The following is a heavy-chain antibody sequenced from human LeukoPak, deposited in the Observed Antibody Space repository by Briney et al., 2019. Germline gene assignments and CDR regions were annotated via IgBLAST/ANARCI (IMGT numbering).Heavy chain of an antibody. CDR1: GYTLSSYG. D-gene: IGHD2-21*01. J-gene: IGHJ4*02. Sequence: ASVKVSCKASGYTLSSYGISWLRQAPGQGLEWMGWISAYNGNTNYAQKFQGRVTMTTDTSTSTPYMEVRSLRSDDTAVYYCARDHGHKSVDYWGQGTLVTVSS. CDR2: ISAYNGNT. V-gene: IGHV1-18*01. CDR3: ARDHGHKSVDY.